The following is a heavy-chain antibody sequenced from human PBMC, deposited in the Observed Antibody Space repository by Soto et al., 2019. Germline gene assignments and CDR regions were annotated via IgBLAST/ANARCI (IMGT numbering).Heavy chain of an antibody. CDR2: INAGNGNT. Sequence: ASVKVSCKASGYTFTSYAMHWVRQAPGQRLEWMGWINAGNGNTKYSQKFQGRVTITRDTSASTAYMELSSLRSEDTAVYYCARDSRYSGHYYFDYWGQGTLVTVSS. D-gene: IGHD5-12*01. CDR1: GYTFTSYA. V-gene: IGHV1-3*01. J-gene: IGHJ4*02. CDR3: ARDSRYSGHYYFDY.